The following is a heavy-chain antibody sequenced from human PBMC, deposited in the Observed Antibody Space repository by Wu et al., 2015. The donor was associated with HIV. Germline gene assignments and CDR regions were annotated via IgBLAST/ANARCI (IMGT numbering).Heavy chain of an antibody. Sequence: QVQLVQSAAEVKKPGASVKVSCKASGYTFNRYGISWVRQAPGQGLEWMGWISGYNDNRNYAQKFQGRVTMTTDTSTSTAYMELRSLRFDDTAVYYCGRVAGCSFTWCYWRMDVWGQGTTVLVSS. CDR3: GRVAGCSFTWCYWRMDV. CDR2: ISGYNDNR. CDR1: GYTFNRYG. D-gene: IGHD2-2*01. V-gene: IGHV1-18*01. J-gene: IGHJ6*02.